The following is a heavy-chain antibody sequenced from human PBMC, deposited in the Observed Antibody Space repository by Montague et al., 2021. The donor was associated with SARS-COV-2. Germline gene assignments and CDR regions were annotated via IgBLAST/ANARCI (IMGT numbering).Heavy chain of an antibody. CDR2: IYYSGST. CDR3: ARDTRITMIVVVQGYGMDV. Sequence: SETLSLTSTVSGASISSSSYYWGWIRQPPGKGLEWIGSIYYSGSTYYXPSLKSRVTISVDTSKNQFSLKLSSVTAADTAVYYCARDTRITMIVVVQGYGMDVWGQGTTVTVSS. CDR1: GASISSSSYY. J-gene: IGHJ6*02. V-gene: IGHV4-39*07. D-gene: IGHD3-22*01.